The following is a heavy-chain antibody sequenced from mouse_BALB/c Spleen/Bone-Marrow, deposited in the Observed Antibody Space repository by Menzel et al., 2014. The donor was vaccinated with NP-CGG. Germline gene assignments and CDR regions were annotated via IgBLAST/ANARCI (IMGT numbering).Heavy chain of an antibody. CDR1: GFSLTSYG. V-gene: IGHV2-9*02. CDR2: IWAGGST. CDR3: AREYYGVAY. Sequence: QVQLKESGPGLVAPSQSLSSTCTVSGFSLTSYGVHWVRQPPGKGLEWLGVIWAGGSTNYNSALMSRLSISKDNSKSQVFLKMNSLQTDDTAMYYCAREYYGVAYWGQGTLVTVSA. D-gene: IGHD1-1*01. J-gene: IGHJ3*01.